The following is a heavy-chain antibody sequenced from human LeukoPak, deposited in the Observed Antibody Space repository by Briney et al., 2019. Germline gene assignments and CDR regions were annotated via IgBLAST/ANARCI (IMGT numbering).Heavy chain of an antibody. CDR2: MSGSGGST. V-gene: IGHV3-23*01. CDR1: GFTLRSYA. Sequence: PGRSLRLSCAVSGFTLRSYAMSWVRQAPGRGVEWVSAMSGSGGSTYYADSVKGRYTIYRDNSKHTLYLRMKSLRAEDAAVYYCAKDPTVADYYRMDVYGQGTTTTV. J-gene: IGHJ6*02. D-gene: IGHD4-17*01. CDR3: AKDPTVADYYRMDV.